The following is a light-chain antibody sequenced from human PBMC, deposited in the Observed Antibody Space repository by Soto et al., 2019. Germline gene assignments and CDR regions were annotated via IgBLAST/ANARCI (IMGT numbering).Light chain of an antibody. CDR1: HDIDSR. CDR3: HQPRSVPFT. Sequence: DIQMTQSPPSVSASVGDRLIITCRATHDIDSRLAWYQQKPGKAPTLLIYAASTLQSGVPSRFAGSGYGTNFTLTISSLQPPDSETYYCHQPRSVPFTFAQGTEVDIK. CDR2: AAS. J-gene: IGKJ2*01. V-gene: IGKV1-12*01.